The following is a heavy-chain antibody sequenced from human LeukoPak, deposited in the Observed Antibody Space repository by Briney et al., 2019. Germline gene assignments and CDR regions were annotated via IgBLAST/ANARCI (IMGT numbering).Heavy chain of an antibody. J-gene: IGHJ6*02. D-gene: IGHD3-3*01. V-gene: IGHV3-30-3*01. CDR1: GFTFSSYA. CDR2: ISYYGSNK. CDR3: ALLTYYDFWSGYDPRVAYYYGMDV. Sequence: PGGSLRLSCAASGFTFSSYAMHWVRQAPGKGLEWVAVISYYGSNKYYADSVKGRFTISRDNSKNTLYLQMNSLRAEDTAVYYCALLTYYDFWSGYDPRVAYYYGMDVWGQGTTVTVSS.